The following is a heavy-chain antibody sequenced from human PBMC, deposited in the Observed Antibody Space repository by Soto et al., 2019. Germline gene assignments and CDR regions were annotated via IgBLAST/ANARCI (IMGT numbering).Heavy chain of an antibody. CDR1: GYSFTSYW. D-gene: IGHD6-6*01. CDR2: IYPGDSDT. Sequence: GESLKISCKGSGYSFTSYWIGWVRQMPGKGLEWMGIIYPGDSDTRYSPSFQGQVTISADKSISTAYLQWSSLKASDTAMYYCARHHVAYSSSPDAFDIRGQGTMVTV. J-gene: IGHJ3*02. CDR3: ARHHVAYSSSPDAFDI. V-gene: IGHV5-51*01.